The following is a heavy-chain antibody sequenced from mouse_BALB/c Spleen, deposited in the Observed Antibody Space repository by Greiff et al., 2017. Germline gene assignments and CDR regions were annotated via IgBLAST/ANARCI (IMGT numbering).Heavy chain of an antibody. J-gene: IGHJ4*01. CDR2: INPYNGAT. Sequence: EVQLQQSGPELVKPGASVKISCKASGYSFTGYYMHWVKQSHVKSLEWIGRINPYNGATSYNQNFKDKASLTVDKSSSTAYMELHSLTSEDSAVYYCARSGDYDDAMDYWGQGTSVTVSS. CDR1: GYSFTGYY. V-gene: IGHV1-31*01. CDR3: ARSGDYDDAMDY. D-gene: IGHD2-4*01.